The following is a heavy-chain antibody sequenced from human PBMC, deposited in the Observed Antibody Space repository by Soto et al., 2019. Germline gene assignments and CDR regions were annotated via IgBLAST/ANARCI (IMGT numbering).Heavy chain of an antibody. V-gene: IGHV3-30*18. CDR1: GFTFSSYG. D-gene: IGHD6-19*01. CDR3: AKDVESWWLRSQQWLVPTYWFDP. CDR2: ISYDGSNK. Sequence: GGSLRLSCAASGFTFSSYGMHWVRQAPGKGLEWVAVISYDGSNKYYADSVKGRFTISRDNSKNTLYLQMNSLRAEDTAVYYCAKDVESWWLRSQQWLVPTYWFDPWGQGTLVTVSS. J-gene: IGHJ5*02.